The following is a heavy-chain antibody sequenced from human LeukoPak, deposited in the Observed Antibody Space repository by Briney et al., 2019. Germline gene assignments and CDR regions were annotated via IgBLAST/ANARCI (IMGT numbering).Heavy chain of an antibody. V-gene: IGHV4-39*07. CDR1: GGSISSTNYY. D-gene: IGHD2-2*01. CDR3: ARESDRYCSSTSCPNWYDP. CDR2: IYYSGST. J-gene: IGHJ5*02. Sequence: KPSETLSLTCTVSGGSISSTNYYWGWIRQPPGTGLGWIGSIYYSGSTYHNPSLKSRVTISVDTSKDQFSLKLSSVTAADTAVYYCARESDRYCSSTSCPNWYDPWGQGTLVTVSS.